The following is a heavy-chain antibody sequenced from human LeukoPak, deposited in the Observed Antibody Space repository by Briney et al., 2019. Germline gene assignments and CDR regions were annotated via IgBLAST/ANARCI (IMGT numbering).Heavy chain of an antibody. CDR1: GYTFTSYG. Sequence: GASVKVSCKASGYTFTSYGISWVRQAPGQGLEWMGWISAYNGNTNYAQKFQGRVTMTRDTSISTAYMELSRLRSDDTAVYYCARGSIQQGDYWGQGTLVTVSS. CDR2: ISAYNGNT. CDR3: ARGSIQQGDY. J-gene: IGHJ4*02. V-gene: IGHV1-18*01. D-gene: IGHD5-18*01.